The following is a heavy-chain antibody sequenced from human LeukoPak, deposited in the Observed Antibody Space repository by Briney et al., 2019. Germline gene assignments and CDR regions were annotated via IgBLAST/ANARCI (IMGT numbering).Heavy chain of an antibody. J-gene: IGHJ4*02. V-gene: IGHV4-61*02. Sequence: PSETLSLTCTVSGGSISSGSYYWSWIRQPAGKGLEWIGRIYTSGSTNYNPSLKSRVTISVDTSKNQFSLKLSSVTAADTAVYYCARGRRSIAARDVPNNYFDYWGQGTLVTVSS. CDR1: GGSISSGSYY. CDR2: IYTSGST. CDR3: ARGRRSIAARDVPNNYFDY. D-gene: IGHD6-6*01.